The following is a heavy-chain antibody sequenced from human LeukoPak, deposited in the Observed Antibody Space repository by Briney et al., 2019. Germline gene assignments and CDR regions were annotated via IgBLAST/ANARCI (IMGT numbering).Heavy chain of an antibody. J-gene: IGHJ4*02. CDR2: ISGSGGST. Sequence: GGSLRLSRAASGFTFSNAWMSWVRQAPGKGLEWVSAISGSGGSTYYADSVKGRFTISRDNSKNTLYLQMNSLRAEDTAVYYCAKVSGTTVWIDYWGQGTLVTVSS. V-gene: IGHV3-23*01. CDR3: AKVSGTTVWIDY. D-gene: IGHD1-7*01. CDR1: GFTFSNAW.